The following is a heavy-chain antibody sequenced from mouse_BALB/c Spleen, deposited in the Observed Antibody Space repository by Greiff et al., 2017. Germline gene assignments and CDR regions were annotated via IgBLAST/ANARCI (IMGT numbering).Heavy chain of an antibody. CDR1: GYTFTSYW. CDR2: INPSNGRT. V-gene: IGHV1S81*02. Sequence: QVQLQQPGAELVKPGASVKLSCKASGYTFTSYWMHWVKQRPGQGLEWIGEINPSNGRTNYNEKFKSKATLTVDKSSSTAYMQLSSLTSEDSAVYYCARDEVRRPFDYWGQGTTLTVSS. CDR3: ARDEVRRPFDY. D-gene: IGHD2-14*01. J-gene: IGHJ2*01.